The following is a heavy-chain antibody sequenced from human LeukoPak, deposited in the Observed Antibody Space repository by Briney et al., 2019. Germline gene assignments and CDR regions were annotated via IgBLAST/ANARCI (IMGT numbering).Heavy chain of an antibody. CDR3: ARGRCCSSTSCYMEDV. D-gene: IGHD2-2*02. CDR1: GFTFSDYY. Sequence: PGGSLRLSCAASGFTFSDYYMSWIRQAPGKGLEWVSYISSSGSTIYYADSVKGRFTISRDNAKNSLYLQMNSLRAEDTAVYYCARGRCCSSTSCYMEDVWGKGTTVTVSS. V-gene: IGHV3-11*01. CDR2: ISSSGSTI. J-gene: IGHJ6*04.